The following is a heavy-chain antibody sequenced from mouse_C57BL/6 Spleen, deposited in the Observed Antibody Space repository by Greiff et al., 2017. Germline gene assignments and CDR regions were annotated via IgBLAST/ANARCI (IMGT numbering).Heavy chain of an antibody. J-gene: IGHJ3*01. Sequence: DVKLVESEGGLVQPGSSMKLSCTASGFTFSDYYMAWVRQVPEKGLEWVANINYDGSSTYYLDSLKSRFIISRDNAKNILYLQMSSLKSEDTATYYCARVHYGFAYWGQGTLVTVSA. V-gene: IGHV5-16*01. CDR3: ARVHYGFAY. D-gene: IGHD1-1*01. CDR1: GFTFSDYY. CDR2: INYDGSST.